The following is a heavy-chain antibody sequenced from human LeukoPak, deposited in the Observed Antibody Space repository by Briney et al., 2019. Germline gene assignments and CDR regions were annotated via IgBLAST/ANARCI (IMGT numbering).Heavy chain of an antibody. D-gene: IGHD3-3*02. V-gene: IGHV4-31*03. J-gene: IGHJ3*02. CDR2: TYYSGST. CDR3: ASAPLLGTLDI. Sequence: SQTLSLTCTVSGGSITSGGYYWSWIRQYPGKGLEWIGYTYYSGSTYYNPSLKSRFTISVDTSKNRFSLKLSSVTAADTAVHYCASAPLLGTLDIWGQGTMVTVSS. CDR1: GGSITSGGYY.